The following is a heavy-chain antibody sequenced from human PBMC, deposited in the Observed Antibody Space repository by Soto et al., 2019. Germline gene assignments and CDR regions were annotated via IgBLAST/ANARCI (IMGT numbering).Heavy chain of an antibody. CDR1: GYSFTSYW. CDR3: ARYTPLAVAGIYYYYGMDV. D-gene: IGHD6-19*01. CDR2: IYPGDSDT. J-gene: IGHJ6*02. V-gene: IGHV5-51*01. Sequence: PGESLKISCKGSGYSFTSYWIGWVRQMPGKGLEWMGIIYPGDSDTRYSPSFQGQVTISADKSISTAYLQWSSLKASDTAMYYCARYTPLAVAGIYYYYGMDVWGQGTTVTVSS.